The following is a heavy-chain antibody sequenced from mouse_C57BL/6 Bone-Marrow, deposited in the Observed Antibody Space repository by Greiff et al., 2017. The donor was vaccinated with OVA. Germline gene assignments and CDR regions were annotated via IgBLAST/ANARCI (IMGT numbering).Heavy chain of an antibody. Sequence: QVQLQQPGAELVKPGASVKLSCKASGYTFTSYWMHWVKQRPGQGLEWIGMIHPNSGSTNYNEKFKSKATLTVDKSSSTAYMQLSSLTSEDSAVYYCAREGLRRAWFAYWGQGTLVTVSA. CDR3: AREGLRRAWFAY. CDR1: GYTFTSYW. V-gene: IGHV1-64*01. CDR2: IHPNSGST. D-gene: IGHD2-4*01. J-gene: IGHJ3*01.